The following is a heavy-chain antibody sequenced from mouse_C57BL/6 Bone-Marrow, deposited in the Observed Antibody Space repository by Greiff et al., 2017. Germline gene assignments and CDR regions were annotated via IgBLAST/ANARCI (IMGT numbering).Heavy chain of an antibody. V-gene: IGHV1-5*01. CDR2: IYPGNSDT. CDR1: GYTFTSYW. D-gene: IGHD1-1*02. J-gene: IGHJ4*01. Sequence: VQLQQSGTVLARPGASVKMSCTTSGYTFTSYWMHWVKPRPGHGLEWIGAIYPGNSDTSYNQKFKCTANLPAVTSASTAYMELRSLTKEDSAGYEGKRGEVGRYYYAMDEWGQGTSVTVSS. CDR3: KRGEVGRYYYAMDE.